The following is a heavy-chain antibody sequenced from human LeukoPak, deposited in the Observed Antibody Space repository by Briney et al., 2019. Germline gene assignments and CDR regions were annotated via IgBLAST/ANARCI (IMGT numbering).Heavy chain of an antibody. CDR2: IIPIFGTA. CDR3: ARGSRGFDWFAAY. D-gene: IGHD3-9*01. Sequence: ASVKVSCKASGGTFSSYAISWVRQAPGQGLEWMGGIIPIFGTANYAQKFQGRVTITADESTSTAYMELSSLRSEDTAVYYCARGSRGFDWFAAYWGQGTLVTVSS. J-gene: IGHJ4*02. V-gene: IGHV1-69*13. CDR1: GGTFSSYA.